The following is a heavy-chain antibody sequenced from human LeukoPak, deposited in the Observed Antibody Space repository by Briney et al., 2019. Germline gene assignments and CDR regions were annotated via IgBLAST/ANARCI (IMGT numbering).Heavy chain of an antibody. CDR1: GVSISSSSYF. CDR2: FFYSGST. J-gene: IGHJ6*02. V-gene: IGHV4-39*02. D-gene: IGHD6-13*01. CDR3: ARDLIEDSSSWYAYYYYYGMDV. Sequence: SETLSLTCTVSGVSISSSSYFWGWIRQPPGKGLEWIASFFYSGSTYYNPSLKSRVTISVDTSKSQFSLKLSSVTAADTAVYYCARDLIEDSSSWYAYYYYYGMDVWGQGTTVTVSS.